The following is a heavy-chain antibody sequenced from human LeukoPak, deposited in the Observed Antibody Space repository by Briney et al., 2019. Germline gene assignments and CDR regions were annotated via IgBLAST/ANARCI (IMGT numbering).Heavy chain of an antibody. Sequence: QAGGSLRRSCAASGFTFSNSAKSWVRQAPGKGLEWGSTLSGSGITTYYADSVKGRFTISRDKSKNTLYLQMNSLRAEDTAVYYCAKGIYSSGWSYFDYWGHGTLVTVSS. CDR2: LSGSGITT. V-gene: IGHV3-23*01. D-gene: IGHD6-19*01. CDR1: GFTFSNSA. J-gene: IGHJ4*01. CDR3: AKGIYSSGWSYFDY.